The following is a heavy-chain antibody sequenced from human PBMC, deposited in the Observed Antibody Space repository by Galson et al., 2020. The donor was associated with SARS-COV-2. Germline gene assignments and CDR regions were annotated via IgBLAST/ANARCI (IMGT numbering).Heavy chain of an antibody. D-gene: IGHD2-21*02. CDR2: INPNSGAT. CDR1: GYTFTGYY. V-gene: IGHV1-2*02. CDR3: ARDRRTYTVTATVDY. Sequence: ASVKVSCKASGYTFTGYYLHWVRQAPGQGLEWMGWINPNSGATNYAQKFQGSVTMTRDTSITTVYMEVSRLRSDDTAVYYCARDRRTYTVTATVDYWGQGTLVTVSS. J-gene: IGHJ4*02.